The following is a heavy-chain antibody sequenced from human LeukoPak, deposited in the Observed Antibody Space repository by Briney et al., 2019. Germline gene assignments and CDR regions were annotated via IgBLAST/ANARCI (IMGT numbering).Heavy chain of an antibody. D-gene: IGHD3-22*01. CDR3: AREDFYYFDSSGYYLY. CDR2: IYYSGST. J-gene: IGHJ4*02. V-gene: IGHV4-30-4*01. CDR1: GGSISSDDYY. Sequence: SETLSLTCTVSGGSISSDDYYWSWIRQPPGKGLEWIGYIYYSGSTYYNPSLKSRVAMSVDTSKNQFSLKLSSVTVADTAVYYCAREDFYYFDSSGYYLYWGQGTLATVSS.